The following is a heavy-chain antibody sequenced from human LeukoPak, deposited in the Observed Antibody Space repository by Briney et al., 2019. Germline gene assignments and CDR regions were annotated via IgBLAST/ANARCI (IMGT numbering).Heavy chain of an antibody. D-gene: IGHD3-3*01. Sequence: GGSLRLSCAASGFTFSSYSMNWVRQAPGKGLEWVSYISSSSSTIYYADSVKGRFTISRDNAKNSLYLQMSSLRAEDTAVYYCARAPDGIRFMNWFDPWGQGTLVTVSS. CDR3: ARAPDGIRFMNWFDP. J-gene: IGHJ5*02. CDR1: GFTFSSYS. CDR2: ISSSSSTI. V-gene: IGHV3-48*01.